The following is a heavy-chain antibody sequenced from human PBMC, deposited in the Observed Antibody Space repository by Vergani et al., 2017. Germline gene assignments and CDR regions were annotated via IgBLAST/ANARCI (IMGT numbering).Heavy chain of an antibody. CDR1: GFTFTAHG. J-gene: IGHJ4*01. CDR2: ISSDGGST. Sequence: EVQLLESGGGSAQPGESLRLSCVASGFTFTAHGLNWVRQAPGKGLEWVSTISSDGGSTYYADSVKGRFSISSDNSKNTVFLQMHSLRAEDTAIYYCVKEKIDLGSYFFDSWGHGILVTVSS. CDR3: VKEKIDLGSYFFDS. D-gene: IGHD2/OR15-2a*01. V-gene: IGHV3-23*01.